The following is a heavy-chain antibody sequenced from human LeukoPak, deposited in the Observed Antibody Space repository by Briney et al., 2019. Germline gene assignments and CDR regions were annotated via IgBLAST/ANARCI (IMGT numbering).Heavy chain of an antibody. D-gene: IGHD3-10*01. J-gene: IGHJ6*03. CDR3: ARAPRGYYYYMDV. Sequence: ASVTVSCKASGYTFTSYAMNWVRQAPGQGLEWMGWINTNTGNPTYAQGSAGRFVFSLDTSVSTAYLQISSLKAEDTAVYYCARAPRGYYYYMDVWGKGTTVTVSS. V-gene: IGHV7-4-1*02. CDR2: INTNTGNP. CDR1: GYTFTSYA.